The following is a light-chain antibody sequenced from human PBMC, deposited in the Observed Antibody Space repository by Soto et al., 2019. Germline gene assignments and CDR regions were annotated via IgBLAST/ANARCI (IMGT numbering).Light chain of an antibody. V-gene: IGKV1-39*01. CDR3: QQSYITPLT. J-gene: IGKJ4*01. Sequence: DIQMTQSPSSLSASVGDRVTVTCRASQNIYNYLHWYQQKPGKAPNLLIDGASSLQRGVPSRFSGSGSGTDFTLTISSLQPEDFATYYCQQSYITPLTLGGGTKVEIK. CDR1: QNIYNY. CDR2: GAS.